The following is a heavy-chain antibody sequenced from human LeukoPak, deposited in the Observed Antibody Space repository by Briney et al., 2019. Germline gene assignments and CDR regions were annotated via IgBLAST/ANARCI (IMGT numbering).Heavy chain of an antibody. CDR3: ASFGRVSDAFDI. CDR2: IYSGGST. D-gene: IGHD3-3*01. Sequence: GGSLRLSCAVSGFTVSSNYMSWVRQAPGKGLEWVSVIYSGGSTYYADSVKGRFTISRDNSKNTLYLQMNSLRAEDTAVYYCASFGRVSDAFDIWGQGTMVTVSS. J-gene: IGHJ3*02. CDR1: GFTVSSNY. V-gene: IGHV3-66*01.